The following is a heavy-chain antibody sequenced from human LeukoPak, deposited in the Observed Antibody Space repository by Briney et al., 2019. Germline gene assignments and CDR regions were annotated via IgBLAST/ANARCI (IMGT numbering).Heavy chain of an antibody. D-gene: IGHD5-18*01. CDR3: ASGPIQLWPAYYFDY. V-gene: IGHV3-64*01. CDR2: ISSNGGST. Sequence: GGSLRLSCAASGFTFSSYAMHWVRQAPGKGLEYVSAISSNGGSTYYANSVKGRFTISRDNSKNTLYLQMGSLRAEDMAVYYCASGPIQLWPAYYFDYWGQGTLVTVSS. J-gene: IGHJ4*02. CDR1: GFTFSSYA.